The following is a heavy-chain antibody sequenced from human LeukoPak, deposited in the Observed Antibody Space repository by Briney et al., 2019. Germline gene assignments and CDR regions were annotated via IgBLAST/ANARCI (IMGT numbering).Heavy chain of an antibody. Sequence: SETLSLTCTVSGASISNYYWSWIRQPPGKGLEWIGYIYYSGSTNYNPSLNSRVTISVDKSKNQLSLKLSSVTAADTAVYYCARDRGYLDGFDIWGRGTMVTVSS. CDR3: ARDRGYLDGFDI. V-gene: IGHV4-59*01. CDR1: GASISNYY. CDR2: IYYSGST. J-gene: IGHJ3*02. D-gene: IGHD3-10*01.